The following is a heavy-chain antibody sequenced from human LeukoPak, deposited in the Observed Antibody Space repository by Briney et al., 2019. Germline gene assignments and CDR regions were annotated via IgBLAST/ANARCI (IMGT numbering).Heavy chain of an antibody. J-gene: IGHJ4*02. CDR3: VKDGRTSAPC. CDR1: GFTFSNYA. V-gene: IGHV3-23*01. Sequence: GGSLRLSCAPSGFTFSNYAMSWVRQAPGKGLGWVHGITASGVSHSSADSWKGGFTISRNNSKNMVYLKMNSLRDDDTAVYYCVKDGRTSAPCWGQGTLVTVSS. D-gene: IGHD2-15*01. CDR2: ITASGVSH.